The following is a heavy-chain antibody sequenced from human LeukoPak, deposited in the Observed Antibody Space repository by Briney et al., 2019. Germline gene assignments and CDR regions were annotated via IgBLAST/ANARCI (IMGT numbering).Heavy chain of an antibody. D-gene: IGHD2-2*01. J-gene: IGHJ6*03. Sequence: SETLSLTCTVSGVSISSSNSYWGWIRQPPGKGLEWIASIYYTGNTYYNTSLKSRVTISIESSKNQISLKLSSVTAADTAVYYCARGRSCSSTSCYFNYYYYYMDVWGKGTTVTVSS. V-gene: IGHV4-39*01. CDR3: ARGRSCSSTSCYFNYYYYYMDV. CDR1: GVSISSSNSY. CDR2: IYYTGNT.